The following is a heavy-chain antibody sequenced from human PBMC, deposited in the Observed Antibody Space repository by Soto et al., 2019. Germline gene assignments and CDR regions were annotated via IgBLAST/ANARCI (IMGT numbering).Heavy chain of an antibody. Sequence: GGSLRLSCAASGFTFSSYSMNWVRQAPGKGLEWVSSISSSSSYIYYADSVKGRFTISRDNAKNSLYLQMNSLRAEDTAVYYSARDPLNFVVVAAATPDYWGQGTLVAVSS. D-gene: IGHD2-2*01. V-gene: IGHV3-21*01. CDR3: ARDPLNFVVVAAATPDY. CDR2: ISSSSSYI. CDR1: GFTFSSYS. J-gene: IGHJ4*02.